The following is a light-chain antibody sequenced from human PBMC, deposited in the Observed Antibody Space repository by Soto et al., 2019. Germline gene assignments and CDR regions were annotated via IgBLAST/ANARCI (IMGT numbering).Light chain of an antibody. CDR1: SNDVGGYNY. CDR2: DVN. Sequence: QSALTQPRSVSGSPGQSVTISCTGTSNDVGGYNYVSWYQQHPGKAPKLLISDVNKRPSGVPDRFSGSKSGNTASLIISGLQAEDEADYYCCSYAGSSTWVFGGGTKRPS. V-gene: IGLV2-11*01. CDR3: CSYAGSSTWV. J-gene: IGLJ3*02.